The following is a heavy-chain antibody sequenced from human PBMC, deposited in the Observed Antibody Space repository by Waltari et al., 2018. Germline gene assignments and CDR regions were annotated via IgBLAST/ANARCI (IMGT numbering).Heavy chain of an antibody. CDR2: ISSGGST. CDR1: GFTVSSNS. Sequence: EVQLVESGGGLIQPGGSLRLSCAASGFTVSSNSMRWVRQAPGKGLEWVSVISSGGSTYYADSVKGRFTISRDNSKNTLYLQMNSLRAEDTAVYYCAREFRGTAAAGYFDYWGQGTLVTVSS. D-gene: IGHD6-13*01. J-gene: IGHJ4*02. V-gene: IGHV3-53*01. CDR3: AREFRGTAAAGYFDY.